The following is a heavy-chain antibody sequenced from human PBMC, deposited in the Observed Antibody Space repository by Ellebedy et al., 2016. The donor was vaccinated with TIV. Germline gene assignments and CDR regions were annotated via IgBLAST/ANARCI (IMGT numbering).Heavy chain of an antibody. V-gene: IGHV4-39*01. Sequence: SETLSLXCPLSGGSISSSSDYWGWIRQPPVKGLEWTGSISYSGSTYYNPSLKRRVSISVDTSNNQFSLKLSSVTAADTARFYCARLSYHYHSNARHYFYGMDVWGQGTTVTVSS. D-gene: IGHD3-22*01. CDR1: GGSISSSSDY. CDR3: ARLSYHYHSNARHYFYGMDV. J-gene: IGHJ6*02. CDR2: ISYSGST.